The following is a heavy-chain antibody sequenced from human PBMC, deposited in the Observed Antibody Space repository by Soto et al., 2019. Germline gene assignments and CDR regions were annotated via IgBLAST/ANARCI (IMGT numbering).Heavy chain of an antibody. Sequence: ASVKVSCKASGGTFSSYAISWVRQAPGQGLEWMGGIIPIFGTANYAQKFQGRVAITADESTSTAYMELSSLRSEDTAVYYCAASSGYSSSWYLVFGYFDYCGQGTLVTVSS. CDR1: GGTFSSYA. V-gene: IGHV1-69*13. D-gene: IGHD6-13*01. J-gene: IGHJ4*02. CDR3: AASSGYSSSWYLVFGYFDY. CDR2: IIPIFGTA.